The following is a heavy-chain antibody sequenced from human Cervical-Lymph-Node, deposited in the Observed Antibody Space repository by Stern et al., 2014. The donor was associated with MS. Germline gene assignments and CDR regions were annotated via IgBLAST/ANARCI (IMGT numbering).Heavy chain of an antibody. J-gene: IGHJ6*02. V-gene: IGHV1-69*01. CDR3: ARGELKEGLVRGMDV. Sequence: QLVQSGAEVKKPGSSVKVSCKASGGTFSSYAFSWVRKAPGPGLEWMGGIIPIFGTANYAQKVQGRVTITADESTSTAYMELSSLRSEDTAVYYCARGELKEGLVRGMDVWGQGTTVTVSS. CDR1: GGTFSSYA. CDR2: IIPIFGTA. D-gene: IGHD1-26*01.